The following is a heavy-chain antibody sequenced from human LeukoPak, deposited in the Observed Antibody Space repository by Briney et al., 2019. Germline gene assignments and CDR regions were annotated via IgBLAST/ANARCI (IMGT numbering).Heavy chain of an antibody. J-gene: IGHJ6*03. CDR2: IYTSGST. CDR1: GGSISSYY. D-gene: IGHD2-15*01. V-gene: IGHV4-4*09. Sequence: SETLSLTCTVSGGSISSYYWSWIRQPPGKGLEWIGYIYTSGSTNYNPSLKSRVTISVDTSKNQFSLKLSSVTAADTAVYYCARRGRQGYYYYMDVWGKGTTVTVSS. CDR3: ARRGRQGYYYYMDV.